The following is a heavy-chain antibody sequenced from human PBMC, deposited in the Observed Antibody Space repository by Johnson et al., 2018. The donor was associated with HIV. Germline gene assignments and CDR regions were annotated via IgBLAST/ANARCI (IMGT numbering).Heavy chain of an antibody. D-gene: IGHD3-10*01. Sequence: VQLVEAGGGVVQPGRSLRLSCAASGFTFSSYWMSWVRQAPGKGLEWVANIKQDGSEKYYVDSVKGRFTISRDKAKNSLYLQLNRLRAEDTVVYYCAREGGVTMVDGFDIWGQGTMVTVSS. CDR1: GFTFSSYW. V-gene: IGHV3-7*05. CDR3: AREGGVTMVDGFDI. J-gene: IGHJ3*02. CDR2: IKQDGSEK.